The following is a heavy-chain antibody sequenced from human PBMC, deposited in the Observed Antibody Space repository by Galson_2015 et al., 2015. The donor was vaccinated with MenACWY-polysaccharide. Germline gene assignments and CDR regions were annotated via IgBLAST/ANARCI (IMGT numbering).Heavy chain of an antibody. CDR2: MNPNSGNT. J-gene: IGHJ5*02. V-gene: IGHV1-8*01. CDR1: GYSFSSYD. D-gene: IGHD3-22*01. CDR3: ARGGKYYYDSSGYLNWFDP. Sequence: SVKVSCKASGYSFSSYDINWVRQTTGQGLEWMGWMNPNSGNTGYAQKFQGRVTMTRNTSISIAYMELSSLRSEDTAVYYCARGGKYYYDSSGYLNWFDPWDPGILVTVSS.